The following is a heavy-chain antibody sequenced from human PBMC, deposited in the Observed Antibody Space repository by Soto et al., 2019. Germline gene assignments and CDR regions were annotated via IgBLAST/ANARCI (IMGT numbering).Heavy chain of an antibody. V-gene: IGHV1-69*13. CDR3: AREASGYDF. D-gene: IGHD5-12*01. J-gene: IGHJ1*01. CDR2: IIPAFGRP. Sequence: SVKVSWKASGGTFSSFGIRWVRQAPGQGLEWMGGIIPAFGRPNYAQRFRGRLTITADESTNTSYMELIDLTSEDTAVYYCAREASGYDFWGQGTQVTVS. CDR1: GGTFSSFG.